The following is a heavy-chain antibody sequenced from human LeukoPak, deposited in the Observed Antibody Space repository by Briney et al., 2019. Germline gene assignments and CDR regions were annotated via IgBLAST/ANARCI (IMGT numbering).Heavy chain of an antibody. D-gene: IGHD2-2*01. CDR1: GDSVSSNSVT. V-gene: IGHV6-1*01. J-gene: IGHJ5*02. CDR2: TYYRSTWYN. CDR3: ARRLTQYDCFDP. Sequence: SQTLSLTCAISGDSVSSNSVTWNWIRQSPSRGLEWLGRTYYRSTWYNDYAVSVRGRITVNPDTSKIQFSLHLNSVTPEDTAVYYCARRLTQYDCFDPWGQGILVTVSS.